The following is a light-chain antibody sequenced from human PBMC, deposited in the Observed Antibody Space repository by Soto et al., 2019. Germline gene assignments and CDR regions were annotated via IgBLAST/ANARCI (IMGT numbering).Light chain of an antibody. Sequence: QSALTQPPSASGSPGQSVTISCTGTSSDVGGYNYVSWYQQHPGKAPKLMIYEVSKRPSGVPDRFSGSKSGNTASLTVSGLQAEDEAVYYCTSYTGSNKLIFGGGTKLTVL. J-gene: IGLJ2*01. V-gene: IGLV2-8*01. CDR2: EVS. CDR3: TSYTGSNKLI. CDR1: SSDVGGYNY.